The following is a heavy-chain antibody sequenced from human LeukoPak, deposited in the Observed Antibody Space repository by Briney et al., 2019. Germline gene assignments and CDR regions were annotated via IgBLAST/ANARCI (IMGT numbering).Heavy chain of an antibody. CDR1: GGSISSGSYY. CDR3: ASHTLGYCGSTTCFTNDY. V-gene: IGHV4-39*02. Sequence: PSETLSLTCTVSGGSISSGSYYWGWIRQPPGKGLEWIGSIYYSGGTYCNPSLKSRVTISVDTSKNHFSLKLSSVTAADTAVYYCASHTLGYCGSTTCFTNDYWGQGTLVTVSS. J-gene: IGHJ4*02. CDR2: IYYSGGT. D-gene: IGHD2-2*01.